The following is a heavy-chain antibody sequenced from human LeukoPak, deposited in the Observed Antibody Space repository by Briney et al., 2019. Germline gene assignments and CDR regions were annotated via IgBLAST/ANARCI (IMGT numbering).Heavy chain of an antibody. V-gene: IGHV3-33*01. J-gene: IGHJ6*02. Sequence: GGSLRLSCAASGFTLSSYCMHWVRQAPGKGLEWVAVIGYDGSNKYYADSVKGRFTISRDNSKNTVYLQMNIVRSEDTAADYCPRGDKGFRYIDWFSPSPDYYYYGMDVWGQGTTVTVSS. CDR3: PRGDKGFRYIDWFSPSPDYYYYGMDV. CDR2: IGYDGSNK. CDR1: GFTLSSYC. D-gene: IGHD3-9*01.